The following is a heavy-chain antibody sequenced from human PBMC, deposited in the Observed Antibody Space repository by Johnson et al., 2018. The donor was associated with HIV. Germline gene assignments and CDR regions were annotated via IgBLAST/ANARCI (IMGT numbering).Heavy chain of an antibody. Sequence: QVQLVESGGGVVQPGVSLRLSCAASGFTFSSYGMHWVRQAPGKGLEWVAFIRYDGSNKYYADSVKGRFTISRDNSKNTLYLQMNSLRAEDTAVYYCARVKVATINAFDIWGQGTMVTVSS. D-gene: IGHD5-12*01. V-gene: IGHV3-30*02. CDR1: GFTFSSYG. J-gene: IGHJ3*02. CDR2: IRYDGSNK. CDR3: ARVKVATINAFDI.